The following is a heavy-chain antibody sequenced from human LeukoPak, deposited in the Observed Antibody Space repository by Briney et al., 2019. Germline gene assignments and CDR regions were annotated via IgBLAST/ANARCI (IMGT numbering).Heavy chain of an antibody. D-gene: IGHD3-22*01. V-gene: IGHV3-23*01. CDR1: GFTFSNAW. CDR2: ISGSGGST. Sequence: GGSLRLSCAASGFTFSNAWMSWVRQAPGKGLEWVSAISGSGGSTYYADSVKGRFTISRDNSKNTLYLQMNSLRAEDTAVYYCAKGRDYYDSSGSFDYWGQGTLVTVSS. J-gene: IGHJ4*02. CDR3: AKGRDYYDSSGSFDY.